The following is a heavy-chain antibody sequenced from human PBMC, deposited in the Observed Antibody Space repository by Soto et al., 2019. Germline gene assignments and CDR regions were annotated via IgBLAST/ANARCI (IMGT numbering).Heavy chain of an antibody. CDR1: GFSLSTSGVG. D-gene: IGHD6-19*01. CDR2: IYWNDDK. V-gene: IGHV2-5*01. CDR3: AHRQDSSGWYGGGFDY. J-gene: IGHJ4*02. Sequence: QITLKESGPTLVKPTQTLTLTCTFSGFSLSTSGVGVGWIRQPPGKALEWLALIYWNDDKRYSPSLKSRLTITKDTSKNQVVLTITNMDPVNTATYYCAHRQDSSGWYGGGFDYWGQGTLLTVSS.